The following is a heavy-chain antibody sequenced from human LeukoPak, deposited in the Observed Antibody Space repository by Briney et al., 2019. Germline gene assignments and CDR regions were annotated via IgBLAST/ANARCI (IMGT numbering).Heavy chain of an antibody. CDR1: GGTFSSYA. J-gene: IGHJ4*02. CDR3: ARGINGDFWSGFHY. D-gene: IGHD3-3*01. V-gene: IGHV1-69*13. Sequence: GASVKVSCKASGGTFSSYAISWVRQAPGQGLEWMGGIIPIFGTANYAQKFQGRVTITADESTSTAYMELSSLRSEDTAVYYCARGINGDFWSGFHYWGQGTLVTVSS. CDR2: IIPIFGTA.